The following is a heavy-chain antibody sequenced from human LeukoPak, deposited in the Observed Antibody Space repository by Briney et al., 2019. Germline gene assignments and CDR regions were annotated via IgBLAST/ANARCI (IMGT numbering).Heavy chain of an antibody. J-gene: IGHJ6*03. D-gene: IGHD3-22*01. V-gene: IGHV4-4*07. CDR2: IYTSGST. CDR1: GGSISSYY. CDR3: ARYYDSSGYYPNYYYYMDV. Sequence: PSETLSLTCPVSGGSISSYYWGWIRQPAGKGLEWIGRIYTSGSTNYNPSLKSRFTMSVDTSKNQFSLKLSSVTAADTAVYYCARYYDSSGYYPNYYYYMDVWGKGTTVTVSS.